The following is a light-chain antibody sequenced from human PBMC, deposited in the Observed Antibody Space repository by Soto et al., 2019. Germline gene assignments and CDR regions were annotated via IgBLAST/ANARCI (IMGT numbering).Light chain of an antibody. Sequence: QSVLTQPAAVSGAPGQSSTISCTGTSRDVGGYNFVSWYQQHPGKAPNLIISEVSNRPSGVSNRFSGSKSGNTASLTMSGLQTEDEGEYYCSSYAGTDRVFGTGTKVTVL. CDR1: SRDVGGYNF. CDR2: EVS. J-gene: IGLJ1*01. V-gene: IGLV2-14*01. CDR3: SSYAGTDRV.